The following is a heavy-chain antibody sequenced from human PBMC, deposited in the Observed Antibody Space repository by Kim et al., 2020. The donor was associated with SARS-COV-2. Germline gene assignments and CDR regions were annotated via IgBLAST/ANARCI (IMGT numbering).Heavy chain of an antibody. D-gene: IGHD3-22*01. V-gene: IGHV3-23*01. Sequence: YYADSVKGRFTISRDNSKNTLYLQMNSLRAEDTAVYYCAKERGSSGTFDYWGQGTLVTVSS. CDR3: AKERGSSGTFDY. J-gene: IGHJ4*02.